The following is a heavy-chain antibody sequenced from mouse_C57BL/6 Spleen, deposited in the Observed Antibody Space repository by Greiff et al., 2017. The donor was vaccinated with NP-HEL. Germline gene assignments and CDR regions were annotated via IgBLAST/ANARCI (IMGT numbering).Heavy chain of an antibody. J-gene: IGHJ4*01. CDR3: ASPYDYDGYAMDY. D-gene: IGHD2-4*01. CDR2: IDPANGNT. Sequence: EVQLQQSVAELVRPGASVKLSCTASGFNIKNTYMHWVKQRPEQGLEWIGRIDPANGNTKYAPKFQGKATITADTSSNTAYLQISSLTSEDTAIYYCASPYDYDGYAMDYWGQGTSVTVSS. V-gene: IGHV14-3*01. CDR1: GFNIKNTY.